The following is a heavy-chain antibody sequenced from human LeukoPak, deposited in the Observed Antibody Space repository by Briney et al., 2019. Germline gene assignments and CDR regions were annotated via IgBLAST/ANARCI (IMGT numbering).Heavy chain of an antibody. V-gene: IGHV1-18*01. CDR1: GYTFTSYG. J-gene: IGHJ4*02. CDR3: ARDGTWYCSSTSCYRAAAGSFDY. CDR2: ISAYNGKT. Sequence: ASVKVSCKASGYTFTSYGISWVRQAPGQGVEWMGWISAYNGKTNYAQKLQGRVTITTDTSTSTAYMELRSLRSDDTAVYYCARDGTWYCSSTSCYRAAAGSFDYWGQGTLVTVSS. D-gene: IGHD2-2*01.